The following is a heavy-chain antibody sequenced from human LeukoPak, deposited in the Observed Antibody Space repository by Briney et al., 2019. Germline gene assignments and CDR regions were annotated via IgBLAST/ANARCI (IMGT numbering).Heavy chain of an antibody. D-gene: IGHD5-18*01. CDR3: AKGSEWIQLWHFDY. V-gene: IGHV3-23*01. CDR1: GFTFSSYG. Sequence: GGSLRLSCAASGFTFSSYGMTWVRQAPGKGLEWVSAVSVSGANTYYADSVKGRFTISRDNSKNTLYLQMNSLRVEDTAVYYCAKGSEWIQLWHFDYWGQGTLVTVSS. CDR2: VSVSGANT. J-gene: IGHJ4*02.